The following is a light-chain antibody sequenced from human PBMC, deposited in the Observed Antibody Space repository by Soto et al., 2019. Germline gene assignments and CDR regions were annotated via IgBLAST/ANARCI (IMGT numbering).Light chain of an antibody. J-gene: IGLJ2*01. V-gene: IGLV2-14*01. CDR3: SSYSSSSTGVV. CDR2: DVS. Sequence: QSALTQPASVSGSPGQSITISCTGTTSDVGGYSYVSWFQQHPGNAPKLMIYDVSNRPSGVSHRFSGSRSGNTASLIISGLQAEDEANYYCSSYSSSSTGVVFGGGTKLTVL. CDR1: TSDVGGYSY.